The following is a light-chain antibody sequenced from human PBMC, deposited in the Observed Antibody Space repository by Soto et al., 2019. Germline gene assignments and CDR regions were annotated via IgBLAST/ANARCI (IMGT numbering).Light chain of an antibody. J-gene: IGLJ2*01. CDR1: SSDVGSYNL. CDR2: EAS. V-gene: IGLV2-23*01. Sequence: QSVLTQPASVSGSPGQSITISCTGTSSDVGSYNLVSWYQHHPGKAPKLMIYEASERPSGVSNRFSGSKSGNTASLTISGLQPEDEADYYCCAYAGGSLRVFGGGTKLTVL. CDR3: CAYAGGSLRV.